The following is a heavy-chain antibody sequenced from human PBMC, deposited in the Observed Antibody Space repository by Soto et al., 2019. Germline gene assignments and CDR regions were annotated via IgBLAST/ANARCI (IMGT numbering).Heavy chain of an antibody. J-gene: IGHJ4*02. Sequence: SETLSLTCIVSGVSISSSTQYWGWIRQPPGKGLEWLASIYSSGRTYYNPPLKSRLTISVDTSKNQFSLKLTSVTAADTAVYYCARDKITGLFDYWGQGTLVTVSS. CDR3: ARDKITGLFDY. CDR2: IYSSGRT. V-gene: IGHV4-39*07. D-gene: IGHD2-8*02. CDR1: GVSISSSTQY.